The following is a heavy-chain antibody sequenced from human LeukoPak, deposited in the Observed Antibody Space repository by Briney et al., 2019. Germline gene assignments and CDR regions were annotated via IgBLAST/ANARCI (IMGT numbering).Heavy chain of an antibody. CDR3: ARDLNVVVPAAGFDP. J-gene: IGHJ5*02. D-gene: IGHD2-2*01. CDR1: GGSISSYY. V-gene: IGHV4-59*01. Sequence: PSETLSLTCTVSGGSISSYYWSWIRQPPGKGLEWIGYIYYSGSTNYNPSLRSRVTISVDTPKNQFSLKLSSVTAADTAVYYCARDLNVVVPAAGFDPWGQGTLVTVSS. CDR2: IYYSGST.